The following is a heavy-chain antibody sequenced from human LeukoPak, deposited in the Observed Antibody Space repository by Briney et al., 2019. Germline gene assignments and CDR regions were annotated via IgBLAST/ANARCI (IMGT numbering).Heavy chain of an antibody. CDR1: GFTFSSYS. Sequence: GGSLRLSCAASGFTFSSYSMNWVRQAPGKGLEWVSVIYSGGSTYYADSVKGRFTISRDNSKNTLYLQMNSLRAEDTAVYYCARTHGPVSSSSGQIEGVGAFDIWGQGTMVTVSS. CDR2: IYSGGST. J-gene: IGHJ3*02. V-gene: IGHV3-53*01. D-gene: IGHD6-6*01. CDR3: ARTHGPVSSSSGQIEGVGAFDI.